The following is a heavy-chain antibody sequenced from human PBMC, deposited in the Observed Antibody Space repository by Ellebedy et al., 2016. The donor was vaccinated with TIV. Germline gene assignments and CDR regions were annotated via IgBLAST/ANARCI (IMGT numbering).Heavy chain of an antibody. D-gene: IGHD2/OR15-2a*01. CDR3: ARGKYSDYAFDI. CDR2: IDSDATGK. V-gene: IGHV3-74*01. J-gene: IGHJ3*02. CDR1: GFTISSYW. Sequence: GESLKISCEASGFTISSYWMHWVRQAPGKGLAWVSRIDSDATGKTYADSVRGRFTISRDNAENTLFLQMNSLRAGDTAVYYCARGKYSDYAFDIWGRGTLVTVSS.